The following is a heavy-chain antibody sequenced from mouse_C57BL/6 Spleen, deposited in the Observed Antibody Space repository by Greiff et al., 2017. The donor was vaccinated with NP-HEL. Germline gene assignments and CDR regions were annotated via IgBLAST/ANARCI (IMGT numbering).Heavy chain of an antibody. CDR1: GYAFSSSW. J-gene: IGHJ1*03. CDR3: ARLVSSYWYFDV. CDR2: IYPGDGDT. D-gene: IGHD1-1*01. V-gene: IGHV1-82*01. Sequence: QVQLQQSGPELVKPGASVKISCKASGYAFSSSWMNWVKQRPGKGLEWIGRIYPGDGDTNYNGKFKGKATLTADKSSSTAYMQLSSLTSEDSAVYFCARLVSSYWYFDVWGTGTTVTVSS.